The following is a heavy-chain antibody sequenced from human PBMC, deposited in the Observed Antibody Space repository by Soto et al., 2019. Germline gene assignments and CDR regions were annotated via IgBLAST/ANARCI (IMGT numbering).Heavy chain of an antibody. J-gene: IGHJ4*02. D-gene: IGHD5-12*01. V-gene: IGHV3-49*03. CDR1: GFTFGDYA. CDR2: IRSKAYGGTT. CDR3: TRVGTDGDGYNKIDY. Sequence: PGGSLRLSCTASGFTFGDYAMSWFRQAPGKGLEWVGFIRSKAYGGTTEYAASVKGRFTISRDDSKSIAYLQMNSLKTEDTAVYYCTRVGTDGDGYNKIDYWGQGTLVTVSS.